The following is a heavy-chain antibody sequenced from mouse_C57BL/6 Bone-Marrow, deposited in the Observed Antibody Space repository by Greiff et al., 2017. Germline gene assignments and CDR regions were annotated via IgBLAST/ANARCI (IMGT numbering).Heavy chain of an antibody. J-gene: IGHJ2*01. CDR2: IRNKANNHAT. Sequence: EVQLQQSGGGLVQPGGSMKLSCAASGFTFSDAWMDWVRQSPEKGLEWVAEIRNKANNHATYYAESVKGRFTISRDDSKSSVYLQMNSLRAEDTGIYYCTRRAAPYFDYWGQGTTLTVSS. V-gene: IGHV6-6*01. CDR1: GFTFSDAW. CDR3: TRRAAPYFDY. D-gene: IGHD6-1*01.